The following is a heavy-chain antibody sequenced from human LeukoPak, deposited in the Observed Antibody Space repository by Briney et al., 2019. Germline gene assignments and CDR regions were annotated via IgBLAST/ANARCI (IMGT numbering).Heavy chain of an antibody. D-gene: IGHD2-15*01. CDR1: GFTFSSYG. J-gene: IGHJ4*01. CDR2: ISYDGSNK. CDR3: AKDYLGYCSGGSCSAPFDY. V-gene: IGHV3-30*18. Sequence: GGSLRLSCAASGFTFSSYGMHWVRQAPGKGLEWVAVISYDGSNKYYADSVKGRFTISRDNSKNTLYLQMNSLRAEDTAVYYCAKDYLGYCSGGSCSAPFDYXXXGTLVTVSS.